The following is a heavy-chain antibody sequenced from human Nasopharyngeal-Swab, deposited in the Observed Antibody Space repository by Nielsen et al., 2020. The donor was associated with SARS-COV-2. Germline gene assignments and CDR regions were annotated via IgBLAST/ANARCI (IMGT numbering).Heavy chain of an antibody. J-gene: IGHJ4*02. Sequence: GESLKISCAGSGFTFSDHGIHWVRQGPGQGLEWVAVIWFDGSKKYYRDSVEGRFTISRDNSKNTVFLQMNSLRAEDTAVYYCARVQEPYFFDYWGQGAQVTVSS. D-gene: IGHD1-26*01. CDR3: ARVQEPYFFDY. V-gene: IGHV3-33*01. CDR1: GFTFSDHG. CDR2: IWFDGSKK.